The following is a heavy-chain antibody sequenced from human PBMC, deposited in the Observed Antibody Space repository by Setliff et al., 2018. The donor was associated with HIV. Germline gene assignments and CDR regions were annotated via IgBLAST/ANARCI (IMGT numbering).Heavy chain of an antibody. CDR3: AREPKGGDDRALDY. J-gene: IGHJ4*02. D-gene: IGHD3-16*01. CDR1: GGSISGYF. CDR2: TFTSGIT. Sequence: NPSETLSLTCTVSGGSISGYFWSWIRQPAGKGLEWIGRTFTSGITNYSPSLKSRVTMSVDASKNQCSLNLTSVTAADTAVYYCAREPKGGDDRALDYWGQGTLVTVSS. V-gene: IGHV4-4*07.